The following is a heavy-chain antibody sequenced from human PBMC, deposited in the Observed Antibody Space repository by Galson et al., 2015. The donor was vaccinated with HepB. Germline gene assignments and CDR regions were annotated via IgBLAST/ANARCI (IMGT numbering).Heavy chain of an antibody. V-gene: IGHV3-48*03. CDR3: ARDTPSRFGELFLPYYYYGMDV. CDR2: ISGSGSTI. CDR1: GFSFSSYE. J-gene: IGHJ6*02. Sequence: SLRLSCAASGFSFSSYEMNWVRQAPGKGLEWVSYISGSGSTIYYADSVKGRFTISRDNAKDSLYLQMNSLRAEDTAVYYCARDTPSRFGELFLPYYYYGMDVWGQGTTVTVSS. D-gene: IGHD3-10*01.